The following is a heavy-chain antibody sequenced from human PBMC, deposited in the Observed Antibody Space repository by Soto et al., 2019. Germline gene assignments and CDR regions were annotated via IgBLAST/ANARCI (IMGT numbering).Heavy chain of an antibody. J-gene: IGHJ6*02. D-gene: IGHD2-15*01. V-gene: IGHV3-30*18. CDR2: ILYDGKKN. Sequence: QVQLVESGGGVVQPGRSLRLSCAASGFTFSSYGMHWVRQAPGKGLEWVALILYDGKKNYYADSVKGRFTISRDNSKNTLYLQMNSLRAEDTAVYYCAKDEVLVEVVAGDYYGMDVWGQGTTVTVSS. CDR3: AKDEVLVEVVAGDYYGMDV. CDR1: GFTFSSYG.